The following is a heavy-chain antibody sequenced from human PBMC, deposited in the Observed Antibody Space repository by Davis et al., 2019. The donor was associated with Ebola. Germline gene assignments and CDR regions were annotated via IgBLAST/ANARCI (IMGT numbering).Heavy chain of an antibody. CDR1: GYTFSNFA. D-gene: IGHD2-2*01. CDR3: VREIGVVVPGVMKAVFDI. Sequence: ASVKVSCKASGYTFSNFAVSWVRQAPGQGLEWMGWISVYNGNTNYAQKFQGRVTMTTDTSANTAYMELRSLRSDDTAVYYCVREIGVVVPGVMKAVFDIWGQGTMVTVSS. J-gene: IGHJ3*02. CDR2: ISVYNGNT. V-gene: IGHV1-18*01.